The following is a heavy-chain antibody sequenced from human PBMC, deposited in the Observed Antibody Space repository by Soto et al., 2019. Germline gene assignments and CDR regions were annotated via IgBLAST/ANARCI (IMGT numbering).Heavy chain of an antibody. CDR2: ISYDGSNK. CDR3: AKDRVLGYYYDSSGYDSFDY. J-gene: IGHJ4*02. V-gene: IGHV3-30*18. Sequence: GGSLRLSCAASGFTFSSYGMHWVRQAPGKGLEWVAVISYDGSNKYYADSVKGRFTISRDNSKNTLYLQMNSLRAEDTAVYYCAKDRVLGYYYDSSGYDSFDYWGQGTLVTVSS. CDR1: GFTFSSYG. D-gene: IGHD3-22*01.